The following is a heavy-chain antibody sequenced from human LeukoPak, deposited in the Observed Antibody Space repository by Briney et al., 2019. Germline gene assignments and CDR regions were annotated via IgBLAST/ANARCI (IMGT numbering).Heavy chain of an antibody. CDR2: IIPIFGTA. CDR1: GGTFSSYA. CDR3: AREGLTGTTIDI. D-gene: IGHD1-20*01. V-gene: IGHV1-69*13. Sequence: SVKVSCTASGGTFSSYAISWVRQAPGQGLEWMGGIIPIFGTANYAQKFQGRVTITADESTSTAYMELSSLRSEDTAVYYCAREGLTGTTIDIWGQGTMVTVSS. J-gene: IGHJ3*02.